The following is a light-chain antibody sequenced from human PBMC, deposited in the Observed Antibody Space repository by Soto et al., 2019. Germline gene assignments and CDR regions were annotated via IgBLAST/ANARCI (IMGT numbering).Light chain of an antibody. Sequence: IVLTQSPATLSVSPGERATLSCRASQTISRNLAWYQQRPGQAPRLLIYAASTRATGVPSRFSGSGSGTEFTLTINSLQSEEFALYCCRQYNNWPPGTFGQGTKVEIK. J-gene: IGKJ2*01. CDR3: RQYNNWPPGT. CDR1: QTISRN. CDR2: AAS. V-gene: IGKV3-15*01.